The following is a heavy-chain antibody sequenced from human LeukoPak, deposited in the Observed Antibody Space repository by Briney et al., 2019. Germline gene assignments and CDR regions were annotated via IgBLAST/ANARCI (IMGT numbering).Heavy chain of an antibody. CDR3: ARGYGAWGY. Sequence: SETLSLTCTVSGGSISSYYWSWIRQPPGKGLEWIGYIYYSGSTNYNPSLKSRVTISVDTSKNQFSLKLSSVTAADTAVYYCARGYGAWGYWGQGTLVTVSS. V-gene: IGHV4-59*12. J-gene: IGHJ4*02. CDR2: IYYSGST. CDR1: GGSISSYY. D-gene: IGHD4-17*01.